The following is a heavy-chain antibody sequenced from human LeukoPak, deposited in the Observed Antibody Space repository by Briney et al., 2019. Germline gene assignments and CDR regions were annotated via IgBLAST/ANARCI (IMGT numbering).Heavy chain of an antibody. CDR1: GGSISSYY. V-gene: IGHV4-59*12. CDR2: IYYSGST. D-gene: IGHD3-10*01. Sequence: PSETLSLTCTVSGGSISSYYWSWIRQPPGKGLEWIGYIYYSGSTNYNPSLKSRVTISVDTSKNQFSLKLTSVTAADTAVYYCARFAHEIDYWGQGTLVTVSS. J-gene: IGHJ4*02. CDR3: ARFAHEIDY.